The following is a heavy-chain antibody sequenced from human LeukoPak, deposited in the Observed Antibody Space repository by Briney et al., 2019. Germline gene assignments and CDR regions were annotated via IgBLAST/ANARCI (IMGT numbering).Heavy chain of an antibody. CDR3: AREVPAAGSFDY. CDR2: ITTSSGSI. Sequence: PGGSLRLSCAASGFIFSDYYLRWIRQAPGKGLEWVSYITTSSGSIYYADSVKGRFTISRDNAKNSLYLQMNSLRAEDTAVYYCAREVPAAGSFDYWGQGTLVTVSS. J-gene: IGHJ4*02. V-gene: IGHV3-11*01. CDR1: GFIFSDYY. D-gene: IGHD2-2*01.